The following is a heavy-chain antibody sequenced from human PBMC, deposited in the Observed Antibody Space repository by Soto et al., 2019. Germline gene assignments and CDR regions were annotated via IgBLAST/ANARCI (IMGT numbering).Heavy chain of an antibody. J-gene: IGHJ4*02. D-gene: IGHD6-19*01. Sequence: GESLKISCKGSGYSFTSYWIGWVRQMPGKGLEWMGIIYPGDSDTRYSPSFQGQVTISADKSISTAYLQWSSLKASDTAMYYCARRGKRGWYAERIIDYWGQGTLVTVSS. CDR1: GYSFTSYW. CDR2: IYPGDSDT. CDR3: ARRGKRGWYAERIIDY. V-gene: IGHV5-51*01.